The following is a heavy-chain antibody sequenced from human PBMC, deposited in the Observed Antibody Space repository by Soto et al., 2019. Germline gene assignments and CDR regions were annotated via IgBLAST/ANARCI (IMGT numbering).Heavy chain of an antibody. J-gene: IGHJ5*02. CDR1: GYTFTSYY. CDR2: INPSGGST. D-gene: IGHD6-13*01. CDR3: AKEGIAAARGWAWFDP. Sequence: QVQLVQSGAEVKKPGASVKVSCKASGYTFTSYYMHWVRQAPGQGLEWMGIINPSGGSTSYAQKFQGRVTMTRDTSTSTVDMELSSLRSEDTAVYYCAKEGIAAARGWAWFDPWGQGTLVTVSS. V-gene: IGHV1-46*03.